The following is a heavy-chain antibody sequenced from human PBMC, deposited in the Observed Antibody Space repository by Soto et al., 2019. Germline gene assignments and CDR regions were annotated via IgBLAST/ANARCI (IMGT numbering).Heavy chain of an antibody. CDR3: AKDRGSTIFGVDYYFDY. V-gene: IGHV3-30*18. J-gene: IGHJ4*02. Sequence: PGGSLRLSCAASGFTFSSYGMHWGRQAPGKGLEWVAVISYDGSNKYYADSVKGRFTISRDNSKNTLYLQMNSLRAEDTAVYYCAKDRGSTIFGVDYYFDYWGQGTLVTVSS. CDR2: ISYDGSNK. CDR1: GFTFSSYG. D-gene: IGHD3-3*01.